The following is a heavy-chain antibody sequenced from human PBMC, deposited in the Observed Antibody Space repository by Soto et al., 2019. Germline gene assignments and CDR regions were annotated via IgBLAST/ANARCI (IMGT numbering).Heavy chain of an antibody. D-gene: IGHD5-18*01. CDR1: GGSISSYY. Sequence: QVQLQESGPGLVKPSETLSLTCTVSGGSISSYYWSWIRQRPGKGLEWIGYIYYSGSTNYNPSLKSRVTISVDSSKNQFSLKLSSVTAADTAVYYCARDVGYIYGIFDYWGQGTLVTVSS. V-gene: IGHV4-59*01. CDR2: IYYSGST. CDR3: ARDVGYIYGIFDY. J-gene: IGHJ4*02.